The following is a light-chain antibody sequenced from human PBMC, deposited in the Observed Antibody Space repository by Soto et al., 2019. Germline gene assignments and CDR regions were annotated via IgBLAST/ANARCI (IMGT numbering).Light chain of an antibody. J-gene: IGKJ4*01. CDR3: LHYFGSLALS. V-gene: IGKV4-1*01. CDR2: WAS. Sequence: DIVVTQSPASLAVSLGERATINCTSSQSVLNRSNNKNYVAWFQQKPGQTPKLLIYWASTRESGVPDRFSGSGSGTDFTLTISGLQAEDVAVYYCLHYFGSLALSVGGGTKVDIK. CDR1: QSVLNRSNNKNY.